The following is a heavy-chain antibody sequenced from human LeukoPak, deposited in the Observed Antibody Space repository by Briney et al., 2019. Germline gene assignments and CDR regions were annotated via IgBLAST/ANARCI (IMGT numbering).Heavy chain of an antibody. V-gene: IGHV3-21*01. CDR3: ARDHINHGDRRDYFDY. D-gene: IGHD4-17*01. CDR1: GFTFSSYS. Sequence: GGSLRLSCAASGFTFSSYSMNWVRQAPGKGLEWVSSISSSSSYIYYADSVKGRFTISRDNAKNSLYLQMNSLRAEDTAVYYCARDHINHGDRRDYFDYWGQGTLVTVSS. J-gene: IGHJ4*02. CDR2: ISSSSSYI.